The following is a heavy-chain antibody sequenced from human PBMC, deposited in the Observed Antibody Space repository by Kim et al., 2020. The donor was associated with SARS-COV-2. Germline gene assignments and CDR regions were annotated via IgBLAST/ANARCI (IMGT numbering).Heavy chain of an antibody. CDR3: ARTHYDILTGYRLVDY. CDR2: ISYDGSNK. J-gene: IGHJ4*01. V-gene: IGHV3-33*05. Sequence: GGSLRLSCAASGFTFSSYGMHWVRQAPGKGLEWVAVISYDGSNKYYADSVKGRFTISRDNSKNTLYLQMNSLRAEDTAVYYCARTHYDILTGYRLVDYWG. D-gene: IGHD3-9*01. CDR1: GFTFSSYG.